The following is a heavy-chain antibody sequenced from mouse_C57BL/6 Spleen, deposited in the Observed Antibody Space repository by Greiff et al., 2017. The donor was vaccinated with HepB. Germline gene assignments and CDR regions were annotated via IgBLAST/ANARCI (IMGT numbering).Heavy chain of an antibody. CDR3: ARSIIRGYFDV. Sequence: EVHLVESEGGLVQPGSSMKLSCTASGFTFSDYYMAWVRQVPEKGLEWVANINYDGSSTYYLDSLKSRFIISRDNAKNILYLQMSSLKSEDTATYYCARSIIRGYFDVWGTGTTVTVSS. CDR1: GFTFSDYY. V-gene: IGHV5-16*01. J-gene: IGHJ1*03. D-gene: IGHD1-1*01. CDR2: INYDGSST.